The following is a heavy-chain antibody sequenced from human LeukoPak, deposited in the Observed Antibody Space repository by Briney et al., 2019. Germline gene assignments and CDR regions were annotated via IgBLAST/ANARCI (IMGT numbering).Heavy chain of an antibody. CDR1: GFTFSSYA. CDR3: AKDRHYYDSSGSEDAFDI. Sequence: GGSLRLSCAASGFTFSSYAMSWVRQAPGKGLEWVSAISGSGGSTYYADSVKGRFTISRDNSKNTLYLQMNSLRAEDTAVYYCAKDRHYYDSSGSEDAFDIWGQGTVVTVSS. CDR2: ISGSGGST. D-gene: IGHD3-22*01. V-gene: IGHV3-23*01. J-gene: IGHJ3*02.